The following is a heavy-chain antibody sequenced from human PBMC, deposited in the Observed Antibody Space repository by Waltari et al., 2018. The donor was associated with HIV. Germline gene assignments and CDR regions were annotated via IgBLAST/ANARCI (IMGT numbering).Heavy chain of an antibody. Sequence: QVQLVQSGAEVKKPGASVKVSCKASGNSFTSYDINWVRQATGQGLEWMGWMTPSSGNTGSAQKFQGRVTMSRNTSVSTVYMELSTLTSDDTAIYFCARGGSTHTHFAYWGQGTLVTVSS. D-gene: IGHD1-26*01. CDR3: ARGGSTHTHFAY. V-gene: IGHV1-8*01. CDR1: GNSFTSYD. J-gene: IGHJ4*02. CDR2: MTPSSGNT.